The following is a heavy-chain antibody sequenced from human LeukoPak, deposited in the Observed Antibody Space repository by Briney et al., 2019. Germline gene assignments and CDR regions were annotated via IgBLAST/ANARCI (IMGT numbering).Heavy chain of an antibody. CDR2: INHSGST. CDR3: ARGARWLLGPFDY. Sequence: SETLSLTCAVYGGSFSGYYWSWIRQPPGKGLEWIGEINHSGSTNYNPSLKSRVTISVDTSKNQFSLKLSSVTAADTAVYYCARGARWLLGPFDYRGQGTLVTVSS. D-gene: IGHD3-22*01. J-gene: IGHJ4*02. CDR1: GGSFSGYY. V-gene: IGHV4-34*01.